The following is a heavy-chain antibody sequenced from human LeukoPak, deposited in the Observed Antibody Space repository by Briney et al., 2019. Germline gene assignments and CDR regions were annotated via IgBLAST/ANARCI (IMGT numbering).Heavy chain of an antibody. Sequence: SVNVSCKASGGTFSSYAISWVRQAPGQGLEWMGGIIPIFGTANYAQKFQGRVTITADESTSTAYMELSSLRSEDTAVYYCARVRHSSGWLDYWGQGTRVTVSS. D-gene: IGHD6-19*01. CDR1: GGTFSSYA. V-gene: IGHV1-69*13. J-gene: IGHJ4*02. CDR2: IIPIFGTA. CDR3: ARVRHSSGWLDY.